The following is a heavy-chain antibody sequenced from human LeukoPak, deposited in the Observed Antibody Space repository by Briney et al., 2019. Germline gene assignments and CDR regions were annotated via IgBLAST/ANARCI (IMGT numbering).Heavy chain of an antibody. CDR3: ARERRVARFPIIDY. D-gene: IGHD5-12*01. CDR1: GGSISSGDYY. J-gene: IGHJ4*02. Sequence: PSQTLSLTCTVSGGSISSGDYYWSWIRQPPGKGLEWIGYIYYSGSTYYNPSLKSRVTISVDTSKNQFSLKLSSVTAADTAVYYCARERRVARFPIIDYWGQGTLVTVSS. CDR2: IYYSGST. V-gene: IGHV4-30-4*01.